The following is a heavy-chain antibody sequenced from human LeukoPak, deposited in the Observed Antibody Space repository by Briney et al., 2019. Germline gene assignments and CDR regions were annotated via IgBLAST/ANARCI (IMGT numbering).Heavy chain of an antibody. CDR2: ISGDGGST. Sequence: GGSLRLSCAASGFTLRSHALHWVRQAPGKGLEYISGISGDGGSTSYATSVQGRFTMSRDTSKNMLHLQMAGLRAEDTAVYYCARRAGPTSMDVWGKGTTVTVSS. CDR1: GFTLRSHA. J-gene: IGHJ6*03. D-gene: IGHD1-7*01. V-gene: IGHV3-64*01. CDR3: ARRAGPTSMDV.